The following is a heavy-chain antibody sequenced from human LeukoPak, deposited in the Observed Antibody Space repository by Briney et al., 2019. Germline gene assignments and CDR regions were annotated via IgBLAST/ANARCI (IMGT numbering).Heavy chain of an antibody. D-gene: IGHD6-19*01. J-gene: IGHJ4*02. CDR1: GFTFSSYS. CDR2: ISSSSSYI. V-gene: IGHV3-21*01. CDR3: AKYAPFGALAGTSIDY. Sequence: GGSLRLSCAASGFTFSSYSMNWVRQAPGKGLEWVSSISSSSSYIYYADSVKGRFTISRDNAKNSLYLQMNSLRAEDTAVYYCAKYAPFGALAGTSIDYWGQGTLVTVSS.